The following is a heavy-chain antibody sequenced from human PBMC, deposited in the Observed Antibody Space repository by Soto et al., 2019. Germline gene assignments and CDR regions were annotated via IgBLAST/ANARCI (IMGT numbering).Heavy chain of an antibody. CDR3: ARSQGSSTSLEIYYYYYYGMDV. Sequence: QVQLVQSGAEVKKPGSSVKVSCKASGGTFSSYAISWVRQAPGQGLEWMGGMIPISDTTNYAQKFQGRFTITADESTSTAYMELSSLRSEDMAAYYCARSQGSSTSLEIYYYYYYGMDVWGQGTTVTVSS. D-gene: IGHD2-2*01. CDR1: GGTFSSYA. J-gene: IGHJ6*02. CDR2: MIPISDTT. V-gene: IGHV1-69*01.